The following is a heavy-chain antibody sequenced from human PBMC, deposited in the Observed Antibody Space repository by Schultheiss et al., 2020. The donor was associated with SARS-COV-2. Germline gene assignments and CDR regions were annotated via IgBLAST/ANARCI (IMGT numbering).Heavy chain of an antibody. CDR1: GGSISSYY. V-gene: IGHV4-4*07. D-gene: IGHD4-17*01. Sequence: SETLSLTCTVSGGSISSYYWSWIRQPAGKGLEWIGGISSRGNTKYNPSLTSRVTMSVDTSKNQFSLKVTTVTAADTAVYYCARADSGDYQYKYWGQGTLVTVSS. CDR2: ISSRGNT. CDR3: ARADSGDYQYKY. J-gene: IGHJ4*02.